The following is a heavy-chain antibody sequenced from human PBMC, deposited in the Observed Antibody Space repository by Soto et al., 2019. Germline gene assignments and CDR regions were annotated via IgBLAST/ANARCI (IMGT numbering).Heavy chain of an antibody. V-gene: IGHV3-74*01. CDR2: IHRDGSST. CDR1: GFTFSSYW. D-gene: IGHD6-6*01. Sequence: GSLRLSCAASGFTFSSYWMHWVRQAPGKGLVWVSRIHRDGSSTTYADSVKGRFTISRDNAKNTLHLQLSSLRAEDTAVYYCATWDSRSSHYYYGMDVWGQGTTVTVSS. CDR3: ATWDSRSSHYYYGMDV. J-gene: IGHJ6*02.